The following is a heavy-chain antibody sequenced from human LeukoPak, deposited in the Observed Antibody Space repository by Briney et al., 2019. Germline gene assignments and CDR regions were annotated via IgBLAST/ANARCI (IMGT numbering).Heavy chain of an antibody. Sequence: SETLSLTCTVSGGSISSYYWSWIRQPPGKGLEWIGYIYYSGSTNYNPSLKSRVTISVDTSKNQFSLKLSSVTAADTAVYYCAAYYDFRSGYYYWGQGTLVTVSS. CDR3: AAYYDFRSGYYY. V-gene: IGHV4-59*01. CDR2: IYYSGST. CDR1: GGSISSYY. D-gene: IGHD3-3*01. J-gene: IGHJ4*02.